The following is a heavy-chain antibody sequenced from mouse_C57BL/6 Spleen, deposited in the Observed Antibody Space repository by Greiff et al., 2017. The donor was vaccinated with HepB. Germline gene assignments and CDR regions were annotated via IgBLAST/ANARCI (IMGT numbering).Heavy chain of an antibody. Sequence: QVQLQHSGAELVRPGASVTLSCKASGYTFTDYEMHWVKQTPVHGLEWIGAIDPETGGTAYNQKFKGKAILTADKSSSTAYMELRSLTSEDSAVYYCTSSLYGDAMDYWGQGTSVTVSS. CDR2: IDPETGGT. CDR3: TSSLYGDAMDY. V-gene: IGHV1-15*01. CDR1: GYTFTDYE. D-gene: IGHD1-1*01. J-gene: IGHJ4*01.